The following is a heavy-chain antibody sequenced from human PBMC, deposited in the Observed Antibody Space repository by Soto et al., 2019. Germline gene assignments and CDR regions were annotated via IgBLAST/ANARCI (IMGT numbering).Heavy chain of an antibody. CDR3: AKDIRYSSGWSNYYYGMDV. CDR2: ISWNSGSI. D-gene: IGHD6-19*01. J-gene: IGHJ6*02. V-gene: IGHV3-9*01. CDR1: GFTFDDYA. Sequence: AGGSLRLSCAASGFTFDDYAMHWVRQAPGKGLEWVSGISWNSGSIGYADSVKGRFTISRDNAKNSLYLQMNSLRAEDTALYYCAKDIRYSSGWSNYYYGMDVWGQGTTVTVSS.